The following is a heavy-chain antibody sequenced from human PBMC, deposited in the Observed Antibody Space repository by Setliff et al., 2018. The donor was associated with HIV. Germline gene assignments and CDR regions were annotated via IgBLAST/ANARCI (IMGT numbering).Heavy chain of an antibody. CDR3: ARVEEAVNGGGFDP. Sequence: SETLSLTCTVSGGSISTGGYYWSWIRQQPGKGLEWIGYIYYRGTTHYNPSLRSRATLSVDTSKNQFSLNLRSVTVADTAVYYCARVEEAVNGGGFDPWGPGTLVTVSS. J-gene: IGHJ5*02. CDR1: GGSISTGGYY. D-gene: IGHD4-17*01. CDR2: IYYRGTT. V-gene: IGHV4-31*03.